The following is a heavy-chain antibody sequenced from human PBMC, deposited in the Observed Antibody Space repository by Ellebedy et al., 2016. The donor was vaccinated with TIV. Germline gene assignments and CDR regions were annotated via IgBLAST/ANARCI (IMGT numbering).Heavy chain of an antibody. Sequence: GESLKISCAASGISLRSYAMSWVRQAPGKGLEWVSTIGGTGGTTYYRESVKGRFTVSRDTSRNTLYLQMSSLRAEDTAVYYCAKLPVAYNWNYADDYWGQGTPVTVAS. J-gene: IGHJ4*02. D-gene: IGHD1-7*01. CDR1: GISLRSYA. V-gene: IGHV3-23*01. CDR3: AKLPVAYNWNYADDY. CDR2: IGGTGGTT.